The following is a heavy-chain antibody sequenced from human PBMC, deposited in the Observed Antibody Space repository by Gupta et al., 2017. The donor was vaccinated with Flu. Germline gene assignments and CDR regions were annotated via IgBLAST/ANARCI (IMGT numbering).Heavy chain of an antibody. CDR3: ARRVKVGVGYNVFDY. Sequence: QVQLQESGPGLVKPSGTLSLTCAVPGGSISRSNWWSWVRQPPGKGLEWIGEIYHSGSTNYNPSLKSRVTISVDKSKNQFSLKLSSVTAADTAVYYCARRVKVGVGYNVFDYWGQGTLVTVSS. V-gene: IGHV4-4*02. CDR1: GGSISRSNW. D-gene: IGHD5-12*01. J-gene: IGHJ4*02. CDR2: IYHSGST.